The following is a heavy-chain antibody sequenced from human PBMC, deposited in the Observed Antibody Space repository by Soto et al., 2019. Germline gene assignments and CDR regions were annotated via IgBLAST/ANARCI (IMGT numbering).Heavy chain of an antibody. J-gene: IGHJ4*02. CDR2: LNHSGST. CDR3: ASGKIVWRFDY. D-gene: IGHD1-1*01. CDR1: GGSFSGYY. V-gene: IGHV4-34*01. Sequence: QVQLQQWGAGLLKPSETLSLTCAVYGGSFSGYYWSWIRQPPGMGLEWMGELNHSGSTNYNPALKSRVTISVDTSKNQCSLKLSSVTDADTAVYYGASGKIVWRFDYWGQETLVTGSS.